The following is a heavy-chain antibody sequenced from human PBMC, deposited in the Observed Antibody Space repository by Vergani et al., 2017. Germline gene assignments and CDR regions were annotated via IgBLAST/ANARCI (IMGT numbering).Heavy chain of an antibody. J-gene: IGHJ4*02. CDR3: ASDRGCATISCYFSGAFDY. CDR2: IHYDGSHE. D-gene: IGHD2-2*01. CDR1: GFSFSSFG. V-gene: IGHV3-33*01. Sequence: QVQLVESGGGVVQPGRSLRLSCAASGFSFSSFGFHWVRQAPGKGLEWVAFIHYDGSHEYYIDSVKGRFTISRDNSKNTLILQMNGLTAEDTAVYYCASDRGCATISCYFSGAFDYWVRGTLLSVS.